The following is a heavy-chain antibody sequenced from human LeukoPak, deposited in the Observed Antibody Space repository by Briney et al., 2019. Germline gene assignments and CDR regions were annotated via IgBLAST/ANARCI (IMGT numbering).Heavy chain of an antibody. V-gene: IGHV3-30*18. D-gene: IGHD6-19*01. J-gene: IGHJ4*02. CDR1: GFTFSDYG. Sequence: GGSLRLSCAASGFTFSDYGMHWVRQAPGKGLEWVAVMSYEGTNKYYADSVKGRFTISRDNSKNTLYLQMNSLRAEDTAVYYCAKDQRSSGWYFGGLGYWGQGTLVTVSS. CDR3: AKDQRSSGWYFGGLGY. CDR2: MSYEGTNK.